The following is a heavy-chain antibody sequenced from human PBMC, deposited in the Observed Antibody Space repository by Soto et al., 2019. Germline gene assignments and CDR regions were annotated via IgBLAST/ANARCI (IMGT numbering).Heavy chain of an antibody. J-gene: IGHJ4*02. CDR2: INHSGST. CDR1: GGSFSGYY. Sequence: QVQLQQWGAGLLKPSETLSLTCAVYGGSFSGYYWSWIRQPPGKGLEWIGEINHSGSTNYNPSLKGRVTISVDTSKNQFSLKLSSVTAADTAVYYCARARPGSSFDYWGQGTLVTVSS. V-gene: IGHV4-34*01. D-gene: IGHD3-10*01. CDR3: ARARPGSSFDY.